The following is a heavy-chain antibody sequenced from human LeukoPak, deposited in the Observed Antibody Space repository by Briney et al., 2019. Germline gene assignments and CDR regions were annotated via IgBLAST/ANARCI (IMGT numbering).Heavy chain of an antibody. J-gene: IGHJ3*02. Sequence: SLRLSFAAPGFTFRSYCMHRVRPAPGKGPEWVAVISYDGSNKYYADSVKGRFTISRDNSKNTLYLQMNSLRAEDTAVYYCAKGPMVGALDAFDIWGQGTMVTVSS. CDR1: GFTFRSYC. D-gene: IGHD1-26*01. CDR3: AKGPMVGALDAFDI. CDR2: ISYDGSNK. V-gene: IGHV3-30*18.